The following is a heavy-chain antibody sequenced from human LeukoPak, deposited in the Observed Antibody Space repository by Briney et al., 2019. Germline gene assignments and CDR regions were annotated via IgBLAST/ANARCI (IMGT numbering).Heavy chain of an antibody. D-gene: IGHD3-22*01. CDR1: GFTFSSYS. J-gene: IGHJ4*02. Sequence: GGSLRLSCAASGFTFSSYSMNWVRQAPGKGLEWVSYISSSSSTIYYADSVKGRFTISRDNAKNSLYLQMNSLRAEDTAVYYCAREMGYYYDSSGSIDYWGQGTLVTVSS. CDR2: ISSSSSTI. CDR3: AREMGYYYDSSGSIDY. V-gene: IGHV3-48*04.